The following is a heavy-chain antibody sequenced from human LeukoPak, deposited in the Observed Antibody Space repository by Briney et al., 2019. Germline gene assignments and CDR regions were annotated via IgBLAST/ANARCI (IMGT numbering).Heavy chain of an antibody. J-gene: IGHJ4*02. V-gene: IGHV1-2*02. Sequence: ASVKVSCKASGYTFTGYYMHWVRQAPGQGLEWMGWINPNSGGTNYAQKFQGRVTMTRDTSISTAYMELSRLRSDDTAVYYCARARGVIISSAFFDYWGQGTLVTVSS. CDR3: ARARGVIISSAFFDY. D-gene: IGHD3-10*01. CDR1: GYTFTGYY. CDR2: INPNSGGT.